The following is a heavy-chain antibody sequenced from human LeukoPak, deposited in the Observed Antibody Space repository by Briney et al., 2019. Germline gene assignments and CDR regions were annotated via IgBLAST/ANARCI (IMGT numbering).Heavy chain of an antibody. J-gene: IGHJ4*02. V-gene: IGHV3-23*01. D-gene: IGHD1-1*01. CDR3: AKDLDGGTAYFDY. CDR1: GFTFSDYE. Sequence: GGSLRLSCAASGFTFSDYEMNWVRQAPGKGLEWVSAISGSGGSTYYTDSVKGRFTISRDNSKNTLYLQMNSLRAEDTAVYYCAKDLDGGTAYFDYWGQGTLVTVSS. CDR2: ISGSGGST.